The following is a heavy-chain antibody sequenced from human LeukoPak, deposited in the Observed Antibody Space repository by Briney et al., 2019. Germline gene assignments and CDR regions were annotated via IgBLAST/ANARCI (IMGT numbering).Heavy chain of an antibody. J-gene: IGHJ4*02. CDR3: AKDLHWGLDY. CDR2: LSGSGDKT. CDR1: GFPFSTYG. V-gene: IGHV3-23*01. Sequence: GGSLRLSCAASGFPFSTYGMSWVRQAPGKGLEWVSALSGSGDKTFYIDSVKGRFTISRDNSKNTLYLQLNRLRAEDTAVYYCAKDLHWGLDYWGQGALVTVSS. D-gene: IGHD7-27*01.